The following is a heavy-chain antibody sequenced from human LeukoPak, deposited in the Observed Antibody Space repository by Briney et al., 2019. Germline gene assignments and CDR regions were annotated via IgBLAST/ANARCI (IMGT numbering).Heavy chain of an antibody. V-gene: IGHV3-30*04. CDR1: GFTFSSYA. CDR3: ARVRSRLIVDSYYYMDV. Sequence: GGSLRLSCAASGFTFSSYAMHWVRQAPGKGLEWVAVISYDGSNKYYADSVKGRFPISRDNSKNTLYLQMNSLRAEDTAVYYCARVRSRLIVDSYYYMDVWGKGTTVTVSS. D-gene: IGHD3-22*01. CDR2: ISYDGSNK. J-gene: IGHJ6*03.